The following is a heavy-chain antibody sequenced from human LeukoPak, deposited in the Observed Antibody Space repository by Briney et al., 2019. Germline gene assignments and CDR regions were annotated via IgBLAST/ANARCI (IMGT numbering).Heavy chain of an antibody. D-gene: IGHD3-22*01. J-gene: IGHJ4*02. V-gene: IGHV3-48*04. CDR1: GFTFSSYS. Sequence: GGSLRLSCAASGFTFSSYSMNWVRQAPGKGLEWVSYISSSSSTIYYADSVKGRFTISRDNAKNSLYLQMNSLRAEDTAVYYCARNSFYYDSSEFDYWGQGTLVTVSS. CDR2: ISSSSSTI. CDR3: ARNSFYYDSSEFDY.